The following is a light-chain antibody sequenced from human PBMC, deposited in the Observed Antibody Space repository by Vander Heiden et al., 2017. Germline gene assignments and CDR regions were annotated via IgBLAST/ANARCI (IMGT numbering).Light chain of an antibody. J-gene: IGLJ1*01. Sequence: QSALTQPAPVAGSPGQSITISCTGTSSDVGGYNYVSWYQQHPGKAPKLMIYDVSNLPSGVSNRFSGSKSGNTASLTISGLQAEDEADYYCSSYTSSSLYVFGTGTKVTVL. V-gene: IGLV2-14*03. CDR1: SSDVGGYNY. CDR2: DVS. CDR3: SSYTSSSLYV.